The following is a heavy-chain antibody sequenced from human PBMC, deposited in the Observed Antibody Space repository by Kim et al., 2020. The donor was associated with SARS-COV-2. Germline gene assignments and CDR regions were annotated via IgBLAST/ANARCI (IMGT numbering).Heavy chain of an antibody. CDR1: GYTFTSYN. J-gene: IGHJ6*02. CDR2: INGGNGNT. Sequence: ASVKVSCKASGYTFTSYNMQWVRQAPGQRLEWMGLINGGNGNTKYSQRFQGRVTFTRDTSASTAYMDLSSLTSEETAVYYCVRNNFLDVWGQGTTVTVSS. CDR3: VRNNFLDV. V-gene: IGHV1-3*01. D-gene: IGHD1-1*01.